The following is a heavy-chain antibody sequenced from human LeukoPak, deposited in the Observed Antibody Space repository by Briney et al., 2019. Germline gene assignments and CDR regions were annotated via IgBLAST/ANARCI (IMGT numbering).Heavy chain of an antibody. V-gene: IGHV3-23*01. CDR1: GFTFSSYA. CDR3: AKEGVPAAIWYNWFDP. J-gene: IGHJ5*02. D-gene: IGHD2-2*02. Sequence: GGSLRLSCAASGFTFSSYAMSWVRQTPGKGLEWVSVISGSGGSTYYADSVKGRFTISRDNSKNTLYLQMNSLRAEDTAVYYCAKEGVPAAIWYNWFDPWGQGTLVTVSS. CDR2: ISGSGGST.